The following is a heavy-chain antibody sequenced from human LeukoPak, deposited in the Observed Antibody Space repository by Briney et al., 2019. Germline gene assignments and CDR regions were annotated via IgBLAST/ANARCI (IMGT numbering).Heavy chain of an antibody. CDR2: ISGSGGST. CDR1: GFTFSDYY. V-gene: IGHV3-23*01. Sequence: PGGSLRLSCAASGFTFSDYYMSWIRQAPGKGLEWVSAISGSGGSTYYADSVKGRFTISRDNSKNTLYLQMNSLRAEDTAVYYCAKASYYYDSSGYPHSYYFDYWGQGTLVTVSS. D-gene: IGHD3-22*01. CDR3: AKASYYYDSSGYPHSYYFDY. J-gene: IGHJ4*02.